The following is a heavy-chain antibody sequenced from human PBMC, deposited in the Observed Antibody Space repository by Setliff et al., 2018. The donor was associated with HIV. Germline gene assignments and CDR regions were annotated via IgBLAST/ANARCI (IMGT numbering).Heavy chain of an antibody. Sequence: PSETLSLTCAVSGGSISSGGYSWSWIRQPPGKGLEWIGYIFHSGNANYNPSLQSRVTISVDTSKNQFSLMLGSMTAADTAVYYCARERLSRLGFDYWGQGTLVTVSS. CDR1: GGSISSGGYS. D-gene: IGHD1-1*01. J-gene: IGHJ4*02. CDR2: IFHSGNA. CDR3: ARERLSRLGFDY. V-gene: IGHV4-30-2*01.